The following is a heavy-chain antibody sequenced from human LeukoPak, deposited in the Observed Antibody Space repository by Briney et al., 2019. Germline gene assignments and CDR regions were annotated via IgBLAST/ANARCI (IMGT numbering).Heavy chain of an antibody. D-gene: IGHD1-1*01. CDR3: ARRTGAGVDY. V-gene: IGHV4-59*01. CDR2: IYYSGST. CDR1: GGSISSYY. Sequence: PSETLSLTCTVSGGSISSYYWSWIRQPPGKGLEWIGYIYYSGSTNYNPSLKSRVTISVDTSKNQFSLKLSSVTAADTAVYYCARRTGAGVDYWGQGTLVTVSS. J-gene: IGHJ4*02.